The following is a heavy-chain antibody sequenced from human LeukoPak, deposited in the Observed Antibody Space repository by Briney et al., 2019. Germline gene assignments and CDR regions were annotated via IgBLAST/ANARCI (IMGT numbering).Heavy chain of an antibody. CDR2: INSDGSST. CDR1: GFTFSSYW. Sequence: GGSLRLSCAASGFTFSSYWMHWVRQAPGKGLVWVSRINSDGSSTSYADSVKGRFTISRDNAKNTLYLQMNSLRAEDMAVYYCARAPVGATCFDYWGQGTLVTVSS. V-gene: IGHV3-74*01. D-gene: IGHD1-26*01. CDR3: ARAPVGATCFDY. J-gene: IGHJ4*02.